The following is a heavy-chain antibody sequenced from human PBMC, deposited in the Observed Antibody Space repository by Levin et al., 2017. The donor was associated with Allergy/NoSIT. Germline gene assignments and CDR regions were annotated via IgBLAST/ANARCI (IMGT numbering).Heavy chain of an antibody. V-gene: IGHV3-30*18. D-gene: IGHD3-10*01. CDR2: ISYDGSNK. CDR3: AKARSPLVVRGVDYYYGMDV. J-gene: IGHJ6*02. Sequence: GGSLRLSCAASGFTFSSYGMHWVRQAPGKGLEWVAVISYDGSNKYYADSVKGRFTISRDNSKNTLYLQMNSLRAEDTAVYYCAKARSPLVVRGVDYYYGMDVWGQGTTVTVSS. CDR1: GFTFSSYG.